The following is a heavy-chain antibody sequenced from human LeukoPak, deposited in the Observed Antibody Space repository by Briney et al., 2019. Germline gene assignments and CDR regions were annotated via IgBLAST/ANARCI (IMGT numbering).Heavy chain of an antibody. V-gene: IGHV4-4*09. CDR1: GGSMTHYF. CDR3: ARVGRQLGDYGGNSGRYLDY. D-gene: IGHD4-23*01. Sequence: PSETLSLTCTVSGGSMTHYFWNWIRQAPGKGLEWIGYTHTSGSPDYSRSLKSRVTISLDTSKNHFSLMLSSVTAADTAVYYCARVGRQLGDYGGNSGRYLDYWGQGTLVTVSS. CDR2: THTSGSP. J-gene: IGHJ4*02.